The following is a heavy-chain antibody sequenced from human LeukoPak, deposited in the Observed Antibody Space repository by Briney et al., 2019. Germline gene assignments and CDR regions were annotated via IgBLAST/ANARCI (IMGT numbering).Heavy chain of an antibody. V-gene: IGHV4-30-4*02. D-gene: IGHD6-13*01. CDR2: IYYSGST. Sequence: SETLSLTCTLSGGSISSGDYYWSWIRQPPGKGLEWIGYIYYSGSTYYNPSLKSRVTISVDTSKNQFSLKLSSVTAADTAVYYCARGVYIAAAQYAYWGQGTLVTVSS. J-gene: IGHJ4*02. CDR1: GGSISSGDYY. CDR3: ARGVYIAAAQYAY.